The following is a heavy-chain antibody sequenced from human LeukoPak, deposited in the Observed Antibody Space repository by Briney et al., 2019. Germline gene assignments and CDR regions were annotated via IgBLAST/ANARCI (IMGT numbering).Heavy chain of an antibody. CDR3: ARDGEGYCSGGSCYYFDY. CDR1: GYTFTSYY. CDR2: INPSGGST. Sequence: ASVKVSCKASGYTFTSYYMHWVRQAPGQGLEWMGIINPSGGSTSYAQKFQGRVTMTRDTSTSTVYMELSSLRSEDTAVYYCARDGEGYCSGGSCYYFDYRGQGTLVTVSS. V-gene: IGHV1-46*01. J-gene: IGHJ4*02. D-gene: IGHD2-15*01.